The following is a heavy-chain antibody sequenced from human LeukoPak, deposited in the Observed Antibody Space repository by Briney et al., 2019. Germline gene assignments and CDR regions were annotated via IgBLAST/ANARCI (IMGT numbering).Heavy chain of an antibody. V-gene: IGHV3-66*01. CDR3: ARGSGSYYWFDY. J-gene: IGHJ4*02. CDR2: IYSGGST. Sequence: GGSLRLSCAASGFTVSTNYMSWVRQAPGKGLEWVSVIYSGGSTYYADSVKGRFTISRDISKDTLYLQMNSLRAEDTAVYYCARGSGSYYWFDYWGQGTLVTVSS. CDR1: GFTVSTNY. D-gene: IGHD1-26*01.